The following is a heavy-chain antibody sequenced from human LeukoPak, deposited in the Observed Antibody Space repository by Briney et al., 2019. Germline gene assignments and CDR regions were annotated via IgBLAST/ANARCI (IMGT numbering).Heavy chain of an antibody. CDR2: IYYSGST. Sequence: SETLSLTCTVSGGSISSYYWSCIRQPPGKGLEWIGYIYYSGSTNYNPSLKSRVTISVDTSKNQFSLKLSSVTAADTAVYYCARGRTIFGSHWGQGTLVTVSS. CDR1: GGSISSYY. CDR3: ARGRTIFGSH. J-gene: IGHJ4*02. D-gene: IGHD3-3*01. V-gene: IGHV4-59*01.